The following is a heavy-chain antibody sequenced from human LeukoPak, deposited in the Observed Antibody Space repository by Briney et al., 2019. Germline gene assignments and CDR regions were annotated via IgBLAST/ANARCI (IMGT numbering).Heavy chain of an antibody. CDR2: VTSSSNTI. CDR3: ARDAKSAAGSHDAFDI. D-gene: IGHD6-13*01. Sequence: PGGSLRLSCAASGFTFSSYSMTWVRQASGKGLEWLSYVTSSSNTIYYADSVKGRFTISRDNAEYSLYLQMNSLRAEDTAVYYCARDAKSAAGSHDAFDIWGQGTMVTVSS. J-gene: IGHJ3*02. CDR1: GFTFSSYS. V-gene: IGHV3-48*04.